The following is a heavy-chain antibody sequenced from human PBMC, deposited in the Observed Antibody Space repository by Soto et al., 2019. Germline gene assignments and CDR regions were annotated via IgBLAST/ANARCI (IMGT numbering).Heavy chain of an antibody. Sequence: QVQLVQSGAEVKKPGSSVKVSCKASGGTFSSYAISWVRQAPGQGLEWMGGIIPIFGTANYEQKFQGRVTITADESTSTAYVELSSLSSEDTAVYSCARFQANSSPSYWGQGTLVTVSS. D-gene: IGHD3-22*01. CDR1: GGTFSSYA. J-gene: IGHJ4*02. V-gene: IGHV1-69*01. CDR3: ARFQANSSPSY. CDR2: IIPIFGTA.